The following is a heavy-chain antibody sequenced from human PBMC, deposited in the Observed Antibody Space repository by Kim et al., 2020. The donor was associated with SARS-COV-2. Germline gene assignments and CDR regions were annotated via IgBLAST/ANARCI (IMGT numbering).Heavy chain of an antibody. CDR2: I. D-gene: IGHD3-9*01. CDR3: ARSRYFDSEDY. V-gene: IGHV3-11*01. Sequence: IYYADSVKGRFTISRDNAKNSLYLQMNSLRAEDTAVYYCARSRYFDSEDYWGQGTLVTVSS. J-gene: IGHJ4*02.